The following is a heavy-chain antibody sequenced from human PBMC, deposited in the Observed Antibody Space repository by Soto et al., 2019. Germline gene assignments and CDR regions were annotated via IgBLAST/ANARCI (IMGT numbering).Heavy chain of an antibody. V-gene: IGHV4-31*03. J-gene: IGHJ3*02. CDR1: GGSISSGGYY. Sequence: QVQLQESGPGLVKPSQTLSLTCTVSGGSISSGGYYWSWIRQHPGKGLEWIGYIYYSGSTYYNPSPKSRVTISVDTSKNQFSLKLSSVTAADTAVYYCARGHYSSGYAFDIWGQGTMVTVSS. CDR3: ARGHYSSGYAFDI. D-gene: IGHD3-22*01. CDR2: IYYSGST.